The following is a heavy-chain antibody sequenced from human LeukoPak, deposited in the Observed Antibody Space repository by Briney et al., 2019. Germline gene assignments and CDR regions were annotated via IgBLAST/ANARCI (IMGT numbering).Heavy chain of an antibody. D-gene: IGHD3-3*01. V-gene: IGHV4-39*07. CDR1: GGSISSSSYS. CDR3: ARDLGSGYDY. J-gene: IGHJ4*02. CDR2: IYYSGST. Sequence: PSETLSLTCTVSGGSISSSSYSWGWIRQPPGKGLEWIGSIYYSGSTYYNPSLKSRVPISVDTSKNQFSLKLSSVTAADTAVYYCARDLGSGYDYWGQGTLVTVSS.